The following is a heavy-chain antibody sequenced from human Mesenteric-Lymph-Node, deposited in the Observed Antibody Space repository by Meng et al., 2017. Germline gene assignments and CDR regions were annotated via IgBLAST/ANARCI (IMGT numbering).Heavy chain of an antibody. CDR3: TRETVPSTQRQSDY. D-gene: IGHD2/OR15-2a*01. J-gene: IGHJ4*02. V-gene: IGHV3-48*03. Sequence: GESLKISCAASGFTFSSYEMNWVRQAPGKGLEWVSYISSSGSTIYYADSVEGRFTISRDNAKNSLYLQMNTLRAEDTALYFCTRETVPSTQRQSDYWGQGTLVTVSS. CDR1: GFTFSSYE. CDR2: ISSSGSTI.